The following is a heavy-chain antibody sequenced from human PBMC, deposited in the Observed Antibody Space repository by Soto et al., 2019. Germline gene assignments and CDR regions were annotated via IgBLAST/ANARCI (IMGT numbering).Heavy chain of an antibody. J-gene: IGHJ6*02. CDR1: GYTFTSYG. D-gene: IGHD6-13*01. CDR3: ARDLLAGTRYYYGMDV. V-gene: IGHV1-18*01. Sequence: QVQLVQSGAEVKKPGASVKVSCKASGYTFTSYGISWVRQAPGQGLEWMGWISAYNGNTNYAYKIQGRVTMTTDTSTITAYMELRSLRSADTAVYYCARDLLAGTRYYYGMDVWGQGTTVTVSS. CDR2: ISAYNGNT.